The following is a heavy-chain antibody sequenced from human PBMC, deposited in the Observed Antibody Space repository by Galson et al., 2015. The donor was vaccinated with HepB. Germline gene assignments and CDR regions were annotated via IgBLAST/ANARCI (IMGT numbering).Heavy chain of an antibody. J-gene: IGHJ4*02. Sequence: SLRLSCAASGFNFSSSAMSWVRQAPGKGLGWVSTIDYSGSNTYYADSVKGRFTISRDNSKNTLYLQMNSLRAEDTAVYYCAKQSGSYYDCWGPRTLGTVSP. V-gene: IGHV3-23*01. CDR1: GFNFSSSA. CDR2: IDYSGSNT. D-gene: IGHD1-26*01. CDR3: AKQSGSYYDC.